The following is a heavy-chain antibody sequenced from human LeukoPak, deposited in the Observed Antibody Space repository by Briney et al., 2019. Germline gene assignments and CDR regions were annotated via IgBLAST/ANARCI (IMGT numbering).Heavy chain of an antibody. CDR2: INTNTGNP. Sequence: ASVKVSCKASGYTFTSYAMNWVRQAPGQGLEWMGWINTNTGNPTYAQGFTGRFVFSLDTSVSTAYLQICSLKAEDTAVYYCAREGLWFGELLSRNYYGMDVWGKGTTVTVSS. CDR1: GYTFTSYA. D-gene: IGHD3-10*01. V-gene: IGHV7-4-1*01. CDR3: AREGLWFGELLSRNYYGMDV. J-gene: IGHJ6*04.